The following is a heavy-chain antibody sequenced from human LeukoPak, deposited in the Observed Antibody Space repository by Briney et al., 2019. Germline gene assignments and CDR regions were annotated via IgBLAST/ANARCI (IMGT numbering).Heavy chain of an antibody. CDR1: GYSFTNDW. CDR3: ARPYSTGIRDAYDM. CDR2: IYPGDSEA. Sequence: GESLKISCKASGYSFTNDWIAWVRQTPGTGLEWMGTIYPGDSEARYSPSFQGQVTLSVDRSITTAYLQWPSLKASDTAIYYCARPYSTGIRDAYDMWGQGTMVIVSS. J-gene: IGHJ3*02. D-gene: IGHD2-8*02. V-gene: IGHV5-51*01.